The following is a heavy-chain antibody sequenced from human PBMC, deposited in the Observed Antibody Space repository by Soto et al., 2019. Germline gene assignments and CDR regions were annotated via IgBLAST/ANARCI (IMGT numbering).Heavy chain of an antibody. V-gene: IGHV4-59*01. CDR3: ARDFGRHCSSTRCDPFYFDS. D-gene: IGHD2-2*01. J-gene: IGHJ4*02. CDR2: IPYSGST. CDR1: GVSISDYY. Sequence: QVQLQESGPGLVKPSETLSLICTVSGVSISDYYWSWIRQPPGKGLEWIGYIPYSGSTDYDPSLRRRVTISVDTSKNQFSLELTSVTATDTAVYYCARDFGRHCSSTRCDPFYFDSWGQGTLVTVSS.